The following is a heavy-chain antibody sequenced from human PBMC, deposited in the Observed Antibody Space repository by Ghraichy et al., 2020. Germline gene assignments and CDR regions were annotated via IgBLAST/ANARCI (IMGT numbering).Heavy chain of an antibody. Sequence: GGSLRLSCVASGFTFSEYAMTWVRQAPGKGLEWVSGINNSGGSPYYPDSVRGRFTISRDNSKKTLYLQMNSLRGEDTAVYYCAKIRKGLVYDTLYYYYGTDVWGQGTSVTVAS. CDR1: GFTFSEYA. D-gene: IGHD3-22*01. CDR2: INNSGGSP. V-gene: IGHV3-23*01. CDR3: AKIRKGLVYDTLYYYYGTDV. J-gene: IGHJ6*02.